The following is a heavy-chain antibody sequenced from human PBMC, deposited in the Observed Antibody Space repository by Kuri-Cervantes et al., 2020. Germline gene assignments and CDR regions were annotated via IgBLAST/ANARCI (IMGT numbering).Heavy chain of an antibody. CDR1: GYTFTAYY. V-gene: IGHV1-2*02. CDR2: INPNTGGT. D-gene: IGHD3-16*02. J-gene: IGHJ4*02. CDR3: ARSPQVYDYVWGSYRYPFDY. Sequence: ASVKVSCKTSGYTFTAYYMHWVRQAPGQGLEWMGWINPNTGGTNYTQKFLGRVTMTRDTTFSTAYMQLTRLKFDDTAVYYCARSPQVYDYVWGSYRYPFDYWGQGTPVTVSS.